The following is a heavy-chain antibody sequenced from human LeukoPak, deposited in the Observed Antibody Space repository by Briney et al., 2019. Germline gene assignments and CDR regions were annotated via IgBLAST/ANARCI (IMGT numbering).Heavy chain of an antibody. Sequence: GASVRVSCKVSGYTLTDLSMHWVRQAPGKGLEWMGGVEPEDGKAIYAQRFQGRVTMTEDTSTDTAYMELSSLRSEDTAVYYCARLERRYFDYWGQGTLVTVSS. D-gene: IGHD1-1*01. J-gene: IGHJ4*02. CDR1: GYTLTDLS. CDR3: ARLERRYFDY. V-gene: IGHV1-24*01. CDR2: VEPEDGKA.